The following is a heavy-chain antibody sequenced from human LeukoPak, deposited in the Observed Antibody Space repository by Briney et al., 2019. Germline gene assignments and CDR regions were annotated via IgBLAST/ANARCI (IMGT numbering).Heavy chain of an antibody. V-gene: IGHV3-15*01. D-gene: IGHD3-10*01. CDR2: IKSKTDGGTT. CDR1: EFPFSKAW. Sequence: PGGSLRLSCAVSEFPFSKAWMSWVRQAPGKGLEWVDRIKSKTDGGTTDYAAPVKGRFTISRDDSKNTLYLQMNSLKTEDTAVYYCTSVGFGPYYFDNWGQGTLVTVSS. CDR3: TSVGFGPYYFDN. J-gene: IGHJ4*02.